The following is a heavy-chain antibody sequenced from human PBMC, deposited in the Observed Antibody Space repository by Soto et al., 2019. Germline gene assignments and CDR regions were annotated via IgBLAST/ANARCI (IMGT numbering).Heavy chain of an antibody. CDR1: GYTFTSYD. J-gene: IGHJ4*02. CDR3: ARGPPSLLSYCSGRCSY. V-gene: IGHV1-8*01. CDR2: MNPNSGNT. Sequence: ASVKVSCKASGYTFTSYDINWVRQATGQGLEWMEWMNPNSGNTGYAQKFQGRVTMTRNTSISTAYMELSSLRSEDTAGYYCARGPPSLLSYCSGRCSYWGQGTLVTVSS. D-gene: IGHD3-10*01.